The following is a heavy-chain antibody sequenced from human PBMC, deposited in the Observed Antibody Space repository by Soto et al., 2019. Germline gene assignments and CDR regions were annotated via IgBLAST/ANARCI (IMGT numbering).Heavy chain of an antibody. D-gene: IGHD2-8*02. CDR2: INWNSGDI. Sequence: GGSLRLSCAASGFTFDDFAMHWVRQAPGKGLEWVSGINWNSGDIDYADSVRGRFTISRDNAKNALYLQMNSLRAEDAAFYYCVKDIGASGAYWYFDLSGRVTMVTFSS. CDR1: GFTFDDFA. J-gene: IGHJ2*01. CDR3: VKDIGASGAYWYFDL. V-gene: IGHV3-9*01.